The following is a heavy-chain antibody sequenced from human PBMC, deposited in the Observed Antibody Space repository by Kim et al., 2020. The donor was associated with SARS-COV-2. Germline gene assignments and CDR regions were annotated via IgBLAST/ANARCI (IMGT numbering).Heavy chain of an antibody. J-gene: IGHJ4*02. CDR3: ARGEAYGVDY. D-gene: IGHD4-17*01. CDR2: ISYDGSNK. Sequence: GGSLRLSCAASGFTFSSYAMHWVRQAPGKGLEWVAVISYDGSNKYYADSVKGRFTISRDNSKNTLYLQMNSLRAEDTAVYYCARGEAYGVDYWGQGTLVTVSS. V-gene: IGHV3-30-3*01. CDR1: GFTFSSYA.